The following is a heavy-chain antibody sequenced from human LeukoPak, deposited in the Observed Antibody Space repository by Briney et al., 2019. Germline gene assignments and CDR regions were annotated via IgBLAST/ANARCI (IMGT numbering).Heavy chain of an antibody. CDR2: INAGNGNT. Sequence: ASVKVSCKASGYTFTSYAMHWVRQAPGQRLEWMGWINAGNGNTKYSQEFQGRVTITRDTSASTAYMELSSLRSEDMAVYYCARSRGLYYYDSSGYIFDYWGQGTLVTVSS. D-gene: IGHD3-22*01. J-gene: IGHJ4*02. V-gene: IGHV1-3*03. CDR3: ARSRGLYYYDSSGYIFDY. CDR1: GYTFTSYA.